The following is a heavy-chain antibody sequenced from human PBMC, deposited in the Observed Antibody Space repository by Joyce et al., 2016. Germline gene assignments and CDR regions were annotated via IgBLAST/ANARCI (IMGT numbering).Heavy chain of an antibody. V-gene: IGHV1-18*04. Sequence: QVQLVQSGAEVKTPGASVMVSCKASGYTFRNYGINWVRQAPGQGLEWMGWITAYEGKTNYAQKFRGRLTMTTDTSTNTAYMELRSLRSDDTAMYFCAREGCSGGSCQWGYYYYGMNVWGQGTTVTVSS. CDR2: ITAYEGKT. CDR1: GYTFRNYG. D-gene: IGHD2-15*01. CDR3: AREGCSGGSCQWGYYYYGMNV. J-gene: IGHJ6*02.